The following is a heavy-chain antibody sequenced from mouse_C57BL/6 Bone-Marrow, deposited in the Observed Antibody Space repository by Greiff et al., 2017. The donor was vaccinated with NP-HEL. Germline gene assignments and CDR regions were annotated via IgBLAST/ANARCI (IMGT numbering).Heavy chain of an antibody. Sequence: EVMLVESGGGLVQPGGSLSLSCAASGFTFTDYYMSWVRQPPGKALEWLGFIRNKANGYTTEYSASVQGRFTISRDNSQSILYLQMNAQRAEDSATYYCARYRVSMDYWGQGTAVTVTA. J-gene: IGHJ4*01. V-gene: IGHV7-3*01. CDR3: ARYRVSMDY. CDR1: GFTFTDYY. CDR2: IRNKANGYTT.